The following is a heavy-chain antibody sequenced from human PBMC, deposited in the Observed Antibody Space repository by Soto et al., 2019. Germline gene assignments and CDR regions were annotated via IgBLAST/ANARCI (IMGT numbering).Heavy chain of an antibody. V-gene: IGHV1-69*13. CDR3: ARAGSFISYYYYGMDV. CDR1: GGTFSSYA. Sequence: SVKVSCKASGGTFSSYAISWVRQAPGQGLEWMGGIIPIFGTANYAQKFQGRVTITADESTSTAYMELSSLRSEDTAVYYCARAGSFISYYYYGMDVWGQGTTVTVSS. CDR2: IIPIFGTA. J-gene: IGHJ6*02. D-gene: IGHD3-10*01.